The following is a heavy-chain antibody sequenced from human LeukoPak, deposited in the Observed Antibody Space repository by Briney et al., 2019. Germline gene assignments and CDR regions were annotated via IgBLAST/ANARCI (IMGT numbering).Heavy chain of an antibody. D-gene: IGHD2-15*01. V-gene: IGHV7-4-1*02. Sequence: GASVKVSCKASGYTFTPYSINWVRQAPGQGLEWMGWINTNTGNPTYAQGFTGRFVFSLDTSVSTAYLQISSLKAEDTAIYYCARDTNVVAFDYWGQGTLVTVSS. CDR2: INTNTGNP. J-gene: IGHJ4*02. CDR1: GYTFTPYS. CDR3: ARDTNVVAFDY.